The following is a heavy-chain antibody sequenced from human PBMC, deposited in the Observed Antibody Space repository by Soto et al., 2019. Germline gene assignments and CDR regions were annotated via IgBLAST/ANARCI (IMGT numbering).Heavy chain of an antibody. J-gene: IGHJ4*02. CDR2: IYYSGST. Sequence: SETLSLTCTVSGGSISSYYLSRIRQPPGKGLEWIGYIYYSGSTDYDPSLKSRVTISVDTSKNQFSLKLSSVTAADTAVYYCARRWGTYFDFWGQGTLVTVSS. CDR3: ARRWGTYFDF. V-gene: IGHV4-59*01. CDR1: GGSISSYY. D-gene: IGHD7-27*01.